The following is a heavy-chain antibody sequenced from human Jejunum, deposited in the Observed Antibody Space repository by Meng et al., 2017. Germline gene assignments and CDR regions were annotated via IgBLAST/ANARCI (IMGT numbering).Heavy chain of an antibody. CDR3: ARDYSGTSYRYSDY. Sequence: VQLVQSVAEVKNSGASVKVSCKTSGYTFTSYGISWVRQATGQGLEWMGWISVYHGNTNYAQKLQGRVTMTTDTSTSTAYMELRSLRSDDTAVYFCARDYSGTSYRYSDYWGQGTLVTVSS. CDR1: GYTFTSYG. V-gene: IGHV1-18*01. CDR2: ISVYHGNT. D-gene: IGHD1-26*01. J-gene: IGHJ4*02.